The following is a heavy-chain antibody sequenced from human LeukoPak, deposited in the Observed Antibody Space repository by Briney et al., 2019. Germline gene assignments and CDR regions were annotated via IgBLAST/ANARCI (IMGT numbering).Heavy chain of an antibody. V-gene: IGHV3-23*01. J-gene: IGHJ4*02. CDR1: GFTFSSYS. Sequence: GGSLRLSCAASGFTFSSYSMNWVRQAPGKGLEWVSAISGSGGSTYYADSVKGRFTISRDNSKNTLYLQMNSLRAEDTAVYYCANGPRISLTGDFDYWGQGTLVTVSS. CDR2: ISGSGGST. CDR3: ANGPRISLTGDFDY. D-gene: IGHD7-27*01.